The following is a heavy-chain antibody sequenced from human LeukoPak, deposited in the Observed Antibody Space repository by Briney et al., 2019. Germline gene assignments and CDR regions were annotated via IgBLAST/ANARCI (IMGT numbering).Heavy chain of an antibody. Sequence: GSLRLSCAASGFTFSDYWMAWVRQAPGKGLEWMANIKQDGSQTYYVDSVKGRFTISRDNAKNPLYLQMNSLRAEDTALYYCARKGLPDYWGQGTLVTVSS. V-gene: IGHV3-7*01. J-gene: IGHJ4*02. CDR1: GFTFSDYW. CDR2: IKQDGSQT. CDR3: ARKGLPDY.